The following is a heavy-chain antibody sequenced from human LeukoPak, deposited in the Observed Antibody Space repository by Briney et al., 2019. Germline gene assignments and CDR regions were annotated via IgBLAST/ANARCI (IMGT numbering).Heavy chain of an antibody. Sequence: GGSLKLSCAASGFTFSGSAMHWVRQASGKGLEWVGRIRSKANSYATAYAASVKGRFTISRDDSKNTAYLQMNSLKTEDTAAYYCTGSLIDYWGQGTLVTVSS. J-gene: IGHJ4*02. D-gene: IGHD1-26*01. CDR2: IRSKANSYAT. CDR3: TGSLIDY. CDR1: GFTFSGSA. V-gene: IGHV3-73*01.